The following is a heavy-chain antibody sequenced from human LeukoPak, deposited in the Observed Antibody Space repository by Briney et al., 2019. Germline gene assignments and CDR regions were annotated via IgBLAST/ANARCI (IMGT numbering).Heavy chain of an antibody. Sequence: PSETLSLTCAVYGGSFSGYYWSWIRQPPGKGLEWIGEINHSGSTNYSASLKSRVTISVDTSKNQFSLLLNSVTAADTAVYYCAKDRRYSSSWYVGSEYYFDYWGQGTLVTVSS. V-gene: IGHV4-34*01. D-gene: IGHD6-13*01. CDR2: INHSGST. CDR1: GGSFSGYY. J-gene: IGHJ4*02. CDR3: AKDRRYSSSWYVGSEYYFDY.